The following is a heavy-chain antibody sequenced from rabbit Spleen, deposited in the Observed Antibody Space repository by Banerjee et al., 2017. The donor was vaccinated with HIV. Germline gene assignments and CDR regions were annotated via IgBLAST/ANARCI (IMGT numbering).Heavy chain of an antibody. V-gene: IGHV1S39*01. D-gene: IGHD2-1*01. Sequence: QEQLVESGGGLVQSGGSLKVSCKASGFDFSHYGVSWVRQAPGKGLEWIGYIDPVFGSTHDASWAKGRFTISKTSSTTVTLQMTSLTAADTATYFCARGSATMTMVITGYYLNLWGPGTLVTVS. CDR3: ARGSATMTMVITGYYLNL. J-gene: IGHJ4*01. CDR2: IDPVFGST. CDR1: GFDFSHYG.